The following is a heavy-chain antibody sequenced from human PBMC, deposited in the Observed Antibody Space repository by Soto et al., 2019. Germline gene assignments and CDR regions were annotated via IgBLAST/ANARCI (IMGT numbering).Heavy chain of an antibody. V-gene: IGHV4-59*01. D-gene: IGHD3-9*01. CDR2: IYYSGST. J-gene: IGHJ3*02. CDR3: ARELARYFDWSNAFDI. CDR1: SGSISSYY. Sequence: PSETLSLTCTVSSGSISSYYWSWIRQPPGKGLEWIGYIYYSGSTNYNPSLKSRVTISVDTSKNQFSLKLSSVTAADTAVYYCARELARYFDWSNAFDIWGQGTMVTV.